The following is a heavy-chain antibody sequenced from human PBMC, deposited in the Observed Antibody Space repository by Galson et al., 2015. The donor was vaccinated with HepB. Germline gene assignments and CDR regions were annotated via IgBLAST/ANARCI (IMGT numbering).Heavy chain of an antibody. CDR2: INPSGGST. CDR3: ARDLDYSNYFFLYYYCGMDV. CDR1: GYTFTSYY. Sequence: SVKVSCKASGYTFTSYYMHWVRQAPGQGLEWMGIINPSGGSTSYAQKFQGRVTMTRDTSTSTVYMELSSLRSEDTAVYYCARDLDYSNYFFLYYYCGMDVWGQGTTVTVSS. J-gene: IGHJ6*02. D-gene: IGHD4-11*01. V-gene: IGHV1-46*01.